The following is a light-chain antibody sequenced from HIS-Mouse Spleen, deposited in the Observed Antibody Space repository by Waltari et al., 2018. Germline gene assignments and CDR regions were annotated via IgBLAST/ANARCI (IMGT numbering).Light chain of an antibody. J-gene: IGLJ3*02. Sequence: QSALTQPASVSGSPGQSITISCPGTSSDVGRYHLFPCYQQHPGKAPKLMTYEGSKRPSGVSNRFSGSKSGNTASLTISGLQAEDEADYYCCSYAGSSTWVFGGGTKLTVL. V-gene: IGLV2-23*01. CDR2: EGS. CDR1: SSDVGRYHL. CDR3: CSYAGSSTWV.